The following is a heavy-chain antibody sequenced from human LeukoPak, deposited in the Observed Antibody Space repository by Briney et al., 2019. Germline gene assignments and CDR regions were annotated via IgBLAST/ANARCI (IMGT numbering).Heavy chain of an antibody. CDR3: ARHVWIKNVLRFLEWLPKPYYFDY. CDR1: GDSIGSNKW. V-gene: IGHV4-39*01. Sequence: PSEALSLTCAVSGDSIGSNKWWTWVRQPPGKGLEWIGSIYYSGSTYYNPSLKSRVTISVDTSKNQFSLKLSSVTAADTAVYYCARHVWIKNVLRFLEWLPKPYYFDYWGQGTLVTVSS. CDR2: IYYSGST. J-gene: IGHJ4*02. D-gene: IGHD3-3*01.